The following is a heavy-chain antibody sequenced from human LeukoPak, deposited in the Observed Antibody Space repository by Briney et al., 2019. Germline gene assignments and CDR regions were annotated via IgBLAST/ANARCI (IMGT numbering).Heavy chain of an antibody. D-gene: IGHD4-17*01. J-gene: IGHJ4*02. CDR3: ARAKDGDYGPGDF. CDR1: GFTFSSYS. Sequence: GGSLRLSCAASGFTFSSYSMNWVRQAPGKGLEWVSYISSSGSTIYYADSVKGRFTISRDNAKNSLYLQMNSLRAEDTAVYYCARAKDGDYGPGDFWGQGALVTVSS. CDR2: ISSSGSTI. V-gene: IGHV3-48*04.